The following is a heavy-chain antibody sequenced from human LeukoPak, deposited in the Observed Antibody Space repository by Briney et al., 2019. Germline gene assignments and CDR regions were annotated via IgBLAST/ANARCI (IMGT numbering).Heavy chain of an antibody. CDR3: ARENPDTGSYDAFDI. D-gene: IGHD2-8*02. CDR1: GGTISYHY. CDR2: IYYSGST. V-gene: IGHV4-59*11. J-gene: IGHJ3*02. Sequence: SETLSLTCTVSGGTISYHYWSWIRQPPGKGLEWIGYIYYSGSTNYIPSLKSRVTMSVDTSKNQFSLKLGSVTAADAAVYYCARENPDTGSYDAFDIWGQGTMVTVSS.